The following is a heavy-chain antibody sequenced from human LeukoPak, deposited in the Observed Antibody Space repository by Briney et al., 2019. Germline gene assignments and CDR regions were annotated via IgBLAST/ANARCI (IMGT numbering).Heavy chain of an antibody. D-gene: IGHD2-2*01. Sequence: ASVKVSCKASGYTFTSYGINWVRQAPGQGLEWMGWISAYNGNTNYAQKLQGRVTMTTDTSTSTAYMELRSLRSDDTAVYYCARVAPDIVVVPAAHGHYYMDVWGKGTTVTVSS. CDR2: ISAYNGNT. CDR3: ARVAPDIVVVPAAHGHYYMDV. CDR1: GYTFTSYG. J-gene: IGHJ6*03. V-gene: IGHV1-18*01.